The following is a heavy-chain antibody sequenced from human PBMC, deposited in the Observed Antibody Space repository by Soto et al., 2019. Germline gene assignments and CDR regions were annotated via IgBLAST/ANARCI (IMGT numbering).Heavy chain of an antibody. CDR2: MSYDGSTK. CDR1: GFTFSSFG. CDR3: ARSTSSTLNYSYGMDV. D-gene: IGHD6-6*01. J-gene: IGHJ6*02. Sequence: SLRLSCAASGFTFSSFGMHWVRQAPGKGLEWVAVMSYDGSTKFYTDSVKGRFTIARDNAKNILYLQMNSLTIEDTAVFYCARSTSSTLNYSYGMDVWGQGTTVTVSS. V-gene: IGHV3-30*03.